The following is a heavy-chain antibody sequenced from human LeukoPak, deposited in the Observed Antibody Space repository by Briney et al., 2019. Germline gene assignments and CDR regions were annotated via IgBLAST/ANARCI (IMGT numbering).Heavy chain of an antibody. CDR1: GFTFSGSA. J-gene: IGHJ4*02. CDR3: TCSRNLGGESEDY. V-gene: IGHV3-73*01. Sequence: GGSLRLSCAASGFTFSGSAMHWVRQACGKGLEWVGHIRSKTNRYATAYAASVKGRFTISRDDSKNMAYLQMNSLRIEDTAVYYCTCSRNLGGESEDYWGQGTLVTVSS. CDR2: IRSKTNRYAT. D-gene: IGHD3-16*01.